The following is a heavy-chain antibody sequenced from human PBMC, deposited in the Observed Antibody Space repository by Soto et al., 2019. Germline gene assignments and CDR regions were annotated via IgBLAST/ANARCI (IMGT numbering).Heavy chain of an antibody. CDR1: GFTFSNAW. V-gene: IGHV3-15*07. D-gene: IGHD3-22*01. CDR3: TTDLTYYYDSSGYFGSPVDI. Sequence: GGSLRLSCAASGFTFSNAWMNWVRQAPGKGLEWVGRNKSKTDGGTTDYAAPVKGRFTISRDDSKNTLYLQMNSLKTEDTAVYYCTTDLTYYYDSSGYFGSPVDIWGQGTMVTVSS. J-gene: IGHJ3*02. CDR2: NKSKTDGGTT.